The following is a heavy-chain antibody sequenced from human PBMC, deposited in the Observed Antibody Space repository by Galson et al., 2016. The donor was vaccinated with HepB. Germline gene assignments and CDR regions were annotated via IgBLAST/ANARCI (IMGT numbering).Heavy chain of an antibody. CDR1: GYIFTNYG. Sequence: SVKVSCKASGYIFTNYGMSWVRQAPGQGLEWMGWISTYNGDADYAQKFQGRVTMTTDTSTSTVYMELRSLGSDDTAVYYCARDGHYSGRPADCWGQGTLVTVSS. V-gene: IGHV1-18*04. CDR3: ARDGHYSGRPADC. J-gene: IGHJ4*02. D-gene: IGHD3-10*01. CDR2: ISTYNGDA.